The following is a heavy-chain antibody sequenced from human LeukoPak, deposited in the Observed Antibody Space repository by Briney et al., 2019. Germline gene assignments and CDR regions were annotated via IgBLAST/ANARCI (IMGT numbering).Heavy chain of an antibody. V-gene: IGHV4-38-2*02. CDR2: VYHSGTT. CDR3: ARSGPYYYHYLDV. Sequence: SETLSLTCTVSGYSLTNGYYWVWIWQPPGKGLEWIGAVYHSGTTYYNPSLRSRVATSVDTSKNQFSLKLSSVTAADTAVYFCARSGPYYYHYLDVWGRGTTVTVSS. J-gene: IGHJ6*03. D-gene: IGHD3-10*01. CDR1: GYSLTNGYY.